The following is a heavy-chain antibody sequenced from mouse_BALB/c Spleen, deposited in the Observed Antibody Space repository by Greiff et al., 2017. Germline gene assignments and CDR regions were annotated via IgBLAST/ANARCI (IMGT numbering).Heavy chain of an antibody. CDR2: ISSGGST. CDR3: ARGGLRPYAMDY. D-gene: IGHD2-2*01. V-gene: IGHV5-6-5*01. CDR1: GFTFSSYA. Sequence: EVQVVESGGGLVKPGGSLKLSCAASGFTFSSYAMSWVRQTPEKRLEWVASISSGGSTYYPDSVKGRFTISRDNARNILYLQMSSLRSEDTAMYYCARGGLRPYAMDYWGQGTSVTVSS. J-gene: IGHJ4*01.